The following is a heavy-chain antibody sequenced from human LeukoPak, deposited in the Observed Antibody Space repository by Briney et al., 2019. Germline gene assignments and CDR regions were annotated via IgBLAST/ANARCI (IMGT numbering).Heavy chain of an antibody. CDR1: GGSISSYY. D-gene: IGHD3-16*01. CDR3: ARTPRGEFSDY. CDR2: IHYSGST. Sequence: SETLSLTCAVYGGSISSYYWSWIRQPPGKGLEWIGYIHYSGSTNYNPSLKSRVTISADTSNNQFSLKLISVTAADTAVYYCARTPRGEFSDYWGQGTLVTVSS. J-gene: IGHJ4*02. V-gene: IGHV4-59*01.